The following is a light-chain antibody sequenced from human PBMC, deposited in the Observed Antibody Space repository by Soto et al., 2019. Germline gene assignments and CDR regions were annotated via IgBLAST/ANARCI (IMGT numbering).Light chain of an antibody. CDR1: QSLRSN. J-gene: IGKJ2*01. V-gene: IGKV3-15*01. CDR3: QQYNNWPVYT. Sequence: EIVMTQSPATLSVSPGERATLSCRASQSLRSNLAWYQQKPGQTPRLLIYGASTMATGVPARFSGSGSGTEFTLTISSLQSEDFAVYYCQQYNNWPVYTFGQGTKVEIK. CDR2: GAS.